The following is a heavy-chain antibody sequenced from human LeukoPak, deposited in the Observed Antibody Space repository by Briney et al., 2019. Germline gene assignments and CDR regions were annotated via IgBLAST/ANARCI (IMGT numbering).Heavy chain of an antibody. Sequence: PGGSLRLSCEGSGFNFNSHWMSWVRQAPGKGPEWVTNINQDGNEKYYAGSVKGRFTVSRDNVKKSVYLQMDNVRADDTGVYYCARDANLRGYNSWFDPWGQGTLATVSS. CDR1: GFNFNSHW. CDR3: ARDANLRGYNSWFDP. J-gene: IGHJ5*02. V-gene: IGHV3-7*01. CDR2: INQDGNEK. D-gene: IGHD2/OR15-2a*01.